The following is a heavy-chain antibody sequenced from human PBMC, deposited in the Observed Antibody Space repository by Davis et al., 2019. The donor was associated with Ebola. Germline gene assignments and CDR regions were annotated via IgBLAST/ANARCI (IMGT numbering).Heavy chain of an antibody. J-gene: IGHJ4*02. CDR1: GFTFSDYS. V-gene: IGHV3-21*01. CDR3: ARKYDSSGYYFDY. Sequence: GESLKISCAASGFTFSDYSINWVRQAPGKGLEWVSSISSSSNYIYYRDSVKGRFTISRDNAKNSLYLQMNSLSAEDTAVYYCARKYDSSGYYFDYWGQGTLVTVSS. D-gene: IGHD3-22*01. CDR2: ISSSSNYI.